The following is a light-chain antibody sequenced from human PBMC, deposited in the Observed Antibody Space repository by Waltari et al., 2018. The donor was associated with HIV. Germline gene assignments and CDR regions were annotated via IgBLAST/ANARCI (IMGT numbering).Light chain of an antibody. Sequence: QSALTQPASVSVSPGQSITISCTGTSNDVGSSNYVSWYQHHPGKAPKVIIYEVSNRPSGVSNRFSGSKSGNMASLTISGLQAEDEADYYCTSYTTSPTLVFGTGTKVTVL. CDR1: SNDVGSSNY. V-gene: IGLV2-14*01. CDR2: EVS. J-gene: IGLJ1*01. CDR3: TSYTTSPTLV.